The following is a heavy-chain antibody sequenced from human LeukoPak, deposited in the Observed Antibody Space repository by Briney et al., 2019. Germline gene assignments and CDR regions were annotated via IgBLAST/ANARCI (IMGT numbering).Heavy chain of an antibody. D-gene: IGHD1-26*01. CDR3: ARGGSHGY. CDR1: GLTFSSYW. J-gene: IGHJ4*02. V-gene: IGHV3-7*01. CDR2: IKPDGSEK. Sequence: GGSLRLSCATSGLTFSSYWMSWVRQAPGKGLEWVANIKPDGSEKNYVDSVKGRFTISRDNAKNSLYLQMNSLRAEGTAVYYCARGGSHGYWGQGTLVTVSS.